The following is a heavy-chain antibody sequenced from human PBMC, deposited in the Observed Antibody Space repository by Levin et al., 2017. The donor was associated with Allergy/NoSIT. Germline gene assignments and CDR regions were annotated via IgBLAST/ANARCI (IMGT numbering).Heavy chain of an antibody. CDR2: ISTGSRTI. CDR1: GFIFGPYS. D-gene: IGHD6-19*01. V-gene: IGHV3-48*02. CDR3: ARDASGWYDY. Sequence: LSLTCAASGFIFGPYSMNWVRQAPGKGLEWVSYISTGSRTIYYADSVKGRFTISRDDAKNSLYLQMNSLRDEDTAVYYCARDASGWYDYWGQGTLVTVSS. J-gene: IGHJ4*02.